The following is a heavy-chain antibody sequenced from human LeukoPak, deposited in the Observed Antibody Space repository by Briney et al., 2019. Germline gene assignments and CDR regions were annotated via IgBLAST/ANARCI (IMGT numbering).Heavy chain of an antibody. CDR3: ARDKSGSYRYYYYYGMDV. J-gene: IGHJ6*02. V-gene: IGHV3-30-3*01. Sequence: GGSLRLSCAASGFTFSSYAMHWVRQAPGKGLEWVAVISYDGSNKYYADSVKGRFTISRDNSKNTLYLQMNSLRAEDTAVYCCARDKSGSYRYYYYYGMDVWGQGTTVTVSS. CDR1: GFTFSSYA. CDR2: ISYDGSNK. D-gene: IGHD1-26*01.